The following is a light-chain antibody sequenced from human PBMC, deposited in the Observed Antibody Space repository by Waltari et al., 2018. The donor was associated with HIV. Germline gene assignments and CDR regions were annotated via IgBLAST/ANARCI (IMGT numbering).Light chain of an antibody. CDR2: EVS. J-gene: IGLJ2*01. CDR3: SSYTSSSTVI. CDR1: SSDIGGYNY. V-gene: IGLV2-14*01. Sequence: QSALTQPASVSGSPGQSITISCTGTSSDIGGYNYVAWYQQHPGKAPKLMIYEVSTRPSGVSNRFSGSKSGNPASLTISVLQAEDEADYYCSSYTSSSTVIFGGGTKLAVL.